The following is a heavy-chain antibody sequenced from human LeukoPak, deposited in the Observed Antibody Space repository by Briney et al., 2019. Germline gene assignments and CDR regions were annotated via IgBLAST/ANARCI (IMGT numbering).Heavy chain of an antibody. V-gene: IGHV4-59*01. D-gene: IGHD3-3*01. CDR3: ARFTYYDFWSGYSYQGFDY. CDR1: GGSISSYY. Sequence: SETLSLTCTVSGGSISSYYWSWIRQPPGKGLEWIGYIYYSGSTNYNPSLKSRVTISVDTSKNQFSLKLSSVTAADTAVYYCARFTYYDFWSGYSYQGFDYWGQGTLVTVSS. CDR2: IYYSGST. J-gene: IGHJ4*02.